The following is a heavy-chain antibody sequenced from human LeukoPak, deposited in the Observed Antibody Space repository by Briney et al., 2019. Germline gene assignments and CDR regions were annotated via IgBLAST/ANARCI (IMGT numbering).Heavy chain of an antibody. D-gene: IGHD3-3*01. CDR2: IYWNDDK. CDR1: GFSLSTSGVG. Sequence: SGPTLVKPTQTLTLTCTFSGFSLSTSGVGVGWIRQPPGKALEWLALIYWNDDKRYNPSLKSRLTITKDTSKNQVVLTMTNMDPVDTATYYCAHRRSYYDFWSGYYGWFDPWGQGTLVTVSS. V-gene: IGHV2-5*01. CDR3: AHRRSYYDFWSGYYGWFDP. J-gene: IGHJ5*02.